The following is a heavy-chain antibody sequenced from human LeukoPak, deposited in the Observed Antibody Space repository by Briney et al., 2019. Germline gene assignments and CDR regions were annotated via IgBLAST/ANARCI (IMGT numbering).Heavy chain of an antibody. CDR1: GFTFDDYG. V-gene: IGHV3-20*04. Sequence: GGSLRLSCAASGFTFDDYGMSWVRQAPGKGLEWVSGINWNGGSTGYADSVKGRFTISRDNAKNSLYLQMNSLRAEDTAVYYCAGADPITIFGVVTPGAFDIWGQGTMVTVSS. CDR3: AGADPITIFGVVTPGAFDI. CDR2: INWNGGST. D-gene: IGHD3-3*01. J-gene: IGHJ3*02.